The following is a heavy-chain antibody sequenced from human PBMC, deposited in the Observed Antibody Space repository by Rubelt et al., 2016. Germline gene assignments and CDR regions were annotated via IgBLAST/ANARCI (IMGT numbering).Heavy chain of an antibody. Sequence: QVQLQESGPGLVKPSETLSLTCTVSGGSISSYYWSWIRQPPGKGPEWIGYIYYSGSTNYNPSLKSRVTISVETSKNQFSLKLSSVTAADTAVYYCARIYSSSWYTTRLYFDYWGQGTLVTVSS. D-gene: IGHD6-13*01. CDR2: IYYSGST. V-gene: IGHV4-59*12. J-gene: IGHJ4*02. CDR1: GGSISSYY. CDR3: ARIYSSSWYTTRLYFDY.